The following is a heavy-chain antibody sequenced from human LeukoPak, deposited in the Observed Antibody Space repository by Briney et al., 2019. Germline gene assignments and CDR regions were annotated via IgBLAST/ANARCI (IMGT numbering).Heavy chain of an antibody. CDR1: GFTFSSYA. V-gene: IGHV3-30-3*02. D-gene: IGHD6-19*01. Sequence: GGSLRLSCAASGFTFSSYAMHWVRQAPGKGLEWVAVISYDGSNKYYADSVKGRFTISRDNAKNSLYLQMNSLRAEDTALYYCAKIPEGYGSGSYDYWGQGTLVTVSS. CDR3: AKIPEGYGSGSYDY. J-gene: IGHJ4*02. CDR2: ISYDGSNK.